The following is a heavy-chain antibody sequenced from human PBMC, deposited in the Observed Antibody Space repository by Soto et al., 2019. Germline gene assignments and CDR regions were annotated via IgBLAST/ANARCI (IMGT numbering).Heavy chain of an antibody. CDR3: ALGWYFDL. J-gene: IGHJ2*01. Sequence: EVQLLESGGGLVQPGGSLRLSCAASGFTFSSYALSWARQAPGKGLEWVSGISGSGGSTYYTDSVKGRFTISRDDSKNTLYLQMNSLRDEDTAVYYCALGWYFDLWGRGPLVSVSS. V-gene: IGHV3-23*01. D-gene: IGHD7-27*01. CDR2: ISGSGGST. CDR1: GFTFSSYA.